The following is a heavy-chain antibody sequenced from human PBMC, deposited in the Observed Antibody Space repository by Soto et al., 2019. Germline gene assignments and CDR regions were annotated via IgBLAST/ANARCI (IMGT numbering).Heavy chain of an antibody. Sequence: EVQLLESGGGLVQPGGSLRLSCAASGFTFSSYAMSWVRQAPGKGLEWVSAISGSGGSTYYADSVKGRFTISRDNSKNTLYLQMNSLRAEDTAVYYYAKDVTPYDYGAYYYYGMDVWGQGTTVTVSS. D-gene: IGHD4-17*01. J-gene: IGHJ6*02. CDR2: ISGSGGST. CDR3: AKDVTPYDYGAYYYYGMDV. V-gene: IGHV3-23*01. CDR1: GFTFSSYA.